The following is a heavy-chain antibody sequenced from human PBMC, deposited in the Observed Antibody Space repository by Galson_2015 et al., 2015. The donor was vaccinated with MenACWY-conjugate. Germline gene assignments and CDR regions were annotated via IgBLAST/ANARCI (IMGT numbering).Heavy chain of an antibody. CDR3: AKETGFSYAHFDY. CDR1: GFTFSSYA. CDR2: ISGSGGTT. V-gene: IGHV3-23*01. J-gene: IGHJ4*02. Sequence: SLRLSCAASGFTFSSYAMSWVRQAPGKGLEWVSAISGSGGTTYYTDSVKGRFTISRDNSKSTLYLQMNSLRAEDTAVYYCAKETGFSYAHFDYWGQATLVTVSS. D-gene: IGHD1-14*01.